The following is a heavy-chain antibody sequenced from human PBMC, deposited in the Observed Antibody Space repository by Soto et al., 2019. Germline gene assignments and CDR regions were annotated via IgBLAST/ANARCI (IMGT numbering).Heavy chain of an antibody. CDR1: GFRFTSFG. D-gene: IGHD2-15*01. J-gene: IGHJ4*02. V-gene: IGHV3-48*02. CDR3: TRGCAARPDY. Sequence: DVVLVNSGGGFVRPGESLRLSCGASGFRFTSFGMNWVRQGPGKGLEWLSYISGLSATTYYADSVRGRFTVSRDNDMNLLFLQLNNLRDDDTAVYYCTRGCAARPDYWGQGSRVVVSS. CDR2: ISGLSATT.